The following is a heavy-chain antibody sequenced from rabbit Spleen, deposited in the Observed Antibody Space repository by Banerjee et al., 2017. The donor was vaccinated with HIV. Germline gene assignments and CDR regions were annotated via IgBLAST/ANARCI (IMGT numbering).Heavy chain of an antibody. D-gene: IGHD2-1*01. CDR3: ARTTYGGYGDFRYFKL. J-gene: IGHJ4*01. CDR2: IGSGATGNT. Sequence: QEQLVESGGGLVQPEGSLTLTCTASGFSFSSRYYMCWVRQAPGKGLEWIGCIGSGATGNTYYASWAKGRFTISKTSSTTLTLQMTSLTAADTTTYFCARTTYGGYGDFRYFKLWGPGTLVTVS. CDR1: GFSFSSRYY. V-gene: IGHV1S45*01.